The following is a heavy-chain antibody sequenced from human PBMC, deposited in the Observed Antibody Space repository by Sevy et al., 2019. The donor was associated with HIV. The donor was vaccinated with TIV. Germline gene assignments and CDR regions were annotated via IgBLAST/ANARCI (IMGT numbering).Heavy chain of an antibody. CDR2: IIPIFGTA. Sequence: ASVKVSCKASGGTFSSYAISWVRQAPGQGLEWMGGIIPIFGTANYAQKFQGRVTITADESTSTAHMELSSLRSEDTAVYYCARGGGIAQHYYYYYMDVWGKGTTVTVSS. CDR1: GGTFSSYA. J-gene: IGHJ6*03. D-gene: IGHD6-13*01. V-gene: IGHV1-69*13. CDR3: ARGGGIAQHYYYYYMDV.